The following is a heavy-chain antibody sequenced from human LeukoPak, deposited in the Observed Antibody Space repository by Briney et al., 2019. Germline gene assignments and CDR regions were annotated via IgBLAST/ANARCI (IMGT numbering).Heavy chain of an antibody. J-gene: IGHJ4*02. CDR3: ARLYCSSATCHLLFDY. CDR1: GYTFTSYY. Sequence: ASVKVSCKASGYTFTSYYMHWVRQAPGQGLEWMGWINAYNGNTNYAQKLQGRVTMTTDTSTSTAYMELRSLRSDDTAVYYCARLYCSSATCHLLFDYWGQGTLVTVSS. CDR2: INAYNGNT. V-gene: IGHV1-18*04. D-gene: IGHD2-2*01.